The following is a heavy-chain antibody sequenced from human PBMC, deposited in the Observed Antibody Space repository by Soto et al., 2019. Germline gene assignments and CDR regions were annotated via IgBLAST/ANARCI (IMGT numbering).Heavy chain of an antibody. CDR2: IIPIFGTA. V-gene: IGHV1-69*06. J-gene: IGHJ6*02. D-gene: IGHD2-2*01. Sequence: ASVKVSCKASGGTFSSYAISWVRQAPGQGLEWMGGIIPIFGTANYAQKFQGRVTITADKSTSTAYMELSSPRSEDTAVYYCASTPCIGVPAHHPAFWGQGPTVTVYS. CDR1: GGTFSSYA. CDR3: ASTPCIGVPAHHPAF.